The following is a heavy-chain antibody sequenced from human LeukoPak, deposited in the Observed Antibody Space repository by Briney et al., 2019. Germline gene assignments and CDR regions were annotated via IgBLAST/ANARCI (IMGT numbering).Heavy chain of an antibody. J-gene: IGHJ4*02. V-gene: IGHV3-48*01. CDR3: ARDSAHHYDRLDC. CDR1: GFTFSSYS. CDR2: ISTSGNTV. Sequence: GGSLRLSCTASGFTFSSYSMNWIRQAPGKGLEWVSYISTSGNTVYYADSVMGRFSISRDNADNSLYLQMNSLRAEDTAVYFCARDSAHHYDRLDCWGQGTLVTVSS. D-gene: IGHD3-16*01.